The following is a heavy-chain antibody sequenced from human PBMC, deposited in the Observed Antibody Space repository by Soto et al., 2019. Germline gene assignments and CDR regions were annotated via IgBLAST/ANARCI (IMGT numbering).Heavy chain of an antibody. D-gene: IGHD6-25*01. Sequence: LSLTCAVSGYSISSGYYWAWIRQPPGKGLEWIGSIYHSGDTFYNPSLKSRVTISVDSSKNQVSLKLTSVTAADTAVYYCARDPAAAADTDYWGQGTLVTVSS. J-gene: IGHJ4*02. CDR1: GYSISSGYY. CDR3: ARDPAAAADTDY. V-gene: IGHV4-38-2*02. CDR2: IYHSGDT.